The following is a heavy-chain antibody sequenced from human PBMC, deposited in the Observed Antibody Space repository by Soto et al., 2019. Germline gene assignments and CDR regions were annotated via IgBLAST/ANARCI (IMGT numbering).Heavy chain of an antibody. CDR3: ARSVEGHFDY. D-gene: IGHD6-19*01. CDR1: GFKFSIYS. Sequence: EVQLVESGGGLVRPGESLRLSSAASGFKFSIYSMNWIRQAPGKGLEWVSYITSDTLTIRYADSVRGRFIISRDNAGNSVFLQMNSLRDEDTATYYCARSVEGHFDYWGQGALVTVSS. CDR2: ITSDTLTI. J-gene: IGHJ4*02. V-gene: IGHV3-48*02.